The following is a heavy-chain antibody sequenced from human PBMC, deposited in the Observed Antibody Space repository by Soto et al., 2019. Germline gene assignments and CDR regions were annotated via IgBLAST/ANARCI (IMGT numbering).Heavy chain of an antibody. D-gene: IGHD3-10*01. CDR3: ARANYYGSPGDFDY. J-gene: IGHJ4*02. CDR2: ISRSSSTI. V-gene: IGHV3-48*01. CDR1: GFTFSSYS. Sequence: EVQLVESGGGLVQPGGSLRLSCAASGFTFSSYSMNWVRQAPGKGLEWVSYISRSSSTIYYADSVKGRFTISRDNAKNSLYLQMNSLRAEDTAVYYCARANYYGSPGDFDYWGQGTLVTVSS.